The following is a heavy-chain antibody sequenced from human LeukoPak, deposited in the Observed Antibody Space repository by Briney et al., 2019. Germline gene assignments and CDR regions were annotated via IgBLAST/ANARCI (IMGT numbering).Heavy chain of an antibody. Sequence: GGSLRLSCAASGFTFSSYWMDWVRQAPGKGLMWVSRIKNDGSDTGYADSVKGRFTISRDNAKNTLYLQINSLRAEDTAVYYCARDIAGLGYWGQGTLITVSS. V-gene: IGHV3-74*01. J-gene: IGHJ4*02. CDR1: GFTFSSYW. D-gene: IGHD2-21*01. CDR2: IKNDGSDT. CDR3: ARDIAGLGY.